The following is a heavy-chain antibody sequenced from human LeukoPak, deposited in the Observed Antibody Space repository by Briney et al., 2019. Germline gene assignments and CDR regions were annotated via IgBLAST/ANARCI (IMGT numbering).Heavy chain of an antibody. D-gene: IGHD6-6*01. V-gene: IGHV1-69*13. CDR2: LIPIFNTP. CDR1: GGTFSSYG. Sequence: ASVKVSCKASGGTFSSYGFNWVRQAPGQGLEWMGGLIPIFNTPNYAQKFQGRVSITADESASTAYMELSSLRSEDTAMYYCATTGMAARPPYYYSHMDVWGNETTVIVSS. J-gene: IGHJ6*03. CDR3: ATTGMAARPPYYYSHMDV.